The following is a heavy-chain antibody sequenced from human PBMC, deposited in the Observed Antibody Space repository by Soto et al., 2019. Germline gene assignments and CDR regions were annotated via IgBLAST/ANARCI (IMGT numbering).Heavy chain of an antibody. CDR3: ARVQRGSFDCDI. V-gene: IGHV4-31*03. CDR2: IYYSGST. D-gene: IGHD2-21*01. J-gene: IGHJ3*02. CDR1: GGSISSGDYY. Sequence: QVQLQESGPGLVKPSQTLSLTCTVSGGSISSGDYYWSWIRQHPGKGLEWIGYIYYSGSTYYNPSLRSRVTISVDTSENQFSLKLSSVTAADTAVYYCARVQRGSFDCDIWGQGTMVTVSS.